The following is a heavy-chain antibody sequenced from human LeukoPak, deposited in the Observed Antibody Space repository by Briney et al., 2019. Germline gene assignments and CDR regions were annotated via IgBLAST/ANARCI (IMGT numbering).Heavy chain of an antibody. CDR1: GYTFTSYY. Sequence: GASVKVSFKASGYTFTSYYMHWVRQAPGQGLEWVGVINPSSASTTYALKFQGRVTMTRDTSTSTVYVELSSLRSEDTAVYYCARGIPVAVNYFDYWGQGTLVTVSS. J-gene: IGHJ4*02. V-gene: IGHV1-46*01. CDR3: ARGIPVAVNYFDY. D-gene: IGHD6-19*01. CDR2: INPSSAST.